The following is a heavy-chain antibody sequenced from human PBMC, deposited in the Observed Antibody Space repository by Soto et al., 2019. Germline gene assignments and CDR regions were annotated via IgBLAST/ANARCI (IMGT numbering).Heavy chain of an antibody. CDR1: GFTFSSYS. J-gene: IGHJ4*02. Sequence: GGSLRLSCAASGFTFSSYSMNWVRQAPGKGLEWVSYISSSSSTIYYADSVKGRFTISRDNAKNSLYLQMNSLRAEDTAVYYCARDKSWNHSYFDYWGQGTLVTVSS. D-gene: IGHD1-1*01. V-gene: IGHV3-48*01. CDR2: ISSSSSTI. CDR3: ARDKSWNHSYFDY.